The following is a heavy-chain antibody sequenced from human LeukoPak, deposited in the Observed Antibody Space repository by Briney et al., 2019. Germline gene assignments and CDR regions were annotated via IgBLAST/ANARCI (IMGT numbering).Heavy chain of an antibody. J-gene: IGHJ6*03. CDR2: ISGSGSSP. CDR3: AKGRLWGRGGYHYYYMDV. D-gene: IGHD3-16*01. V-gene: IGHV3-23*01. CDR1: GFTFSSDA. Sequence: GGSLTLSCDASGFTFSSDAMNWVRQAPGKGLEWVSAISGSGSSPYYADSVKVRFTVSRDNTKNTLYLQMSSLRVEDTALYYCAKGRLWGRGGYHYYYMDVWGKGTAVTISS.